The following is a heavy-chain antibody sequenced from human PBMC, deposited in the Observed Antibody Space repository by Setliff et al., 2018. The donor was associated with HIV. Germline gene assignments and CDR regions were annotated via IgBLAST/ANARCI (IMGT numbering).Heavy chain of an antibody. V-gene: IGHV4-59*01. CDR1: GDSISSYY. Sequence: SETLSLTCTVSGDSISSYYWSWIRQPPGKGLECIGHLYHSGRTHYSPSLKSRVTMSVATSKNQFSLKLTAVTAADTAVYYCARFNALLGSSTYYDYWGPGRLVTVSS. CDR2: LYHSGRT. D-gene: IGHD3-22*01. J-gene: IGHJ4*02. CDR3: ARFNALLGSSTYYDY.